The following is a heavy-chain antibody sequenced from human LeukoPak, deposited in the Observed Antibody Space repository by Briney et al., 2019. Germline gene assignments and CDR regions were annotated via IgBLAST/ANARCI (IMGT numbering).Heavy chain of an antibody. J-gene: IGHJ4*02. CDR3: AKDGYSGYDYYFDY. D-gene: IGHD5-12*01. CDR1: AFTVSANY. V-gene: IGHV3-7*03. CDR2: IKQDGSEK. Sequence: GGSLRLSCAASAFTVSANYMSWVRQAPGKGLEWVANIKQDGSEKYYVDSVKGRFTISRDNAKNSLYLQMNSLRAEDTALYYCAKDGYSGYDYYFDYWGQGTLVTVSS.